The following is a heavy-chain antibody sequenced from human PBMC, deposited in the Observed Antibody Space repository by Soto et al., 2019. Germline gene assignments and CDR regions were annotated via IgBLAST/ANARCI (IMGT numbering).Heavy chain of an antibody. D-gene: IGHD6-6*01. CDR3: ARENESIAARRTFDP. Sequence: PSETLSLTCTVSGGSISTPGYSWSWIRQPPGKAPEWIGYVYHNGNAYPKPSLKSRVTISVDTSKNQFSLKLSSVTAADTAVYYCARENESIAARRTFDPWGQGTLVTVSS. CDR1: GGSISTPGYS. J-gene: IGHJ5*02. CDR2: VYHNGNA. V-gene: IGHV4-30-2*01.